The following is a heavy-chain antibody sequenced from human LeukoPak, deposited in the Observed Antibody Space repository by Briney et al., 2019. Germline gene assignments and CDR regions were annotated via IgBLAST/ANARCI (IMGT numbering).Heavy chain of an antibody. J-gene: IGHJ6*03. CDR3: ARSMRYYYYYMDV. Sequence: GGSLRLSCAASGFTFSSYSMNWVRQAPGKGLEWVSYISSSSSTIYYADSVKGRFTISRDNAKNSLYLQMNSLRAEDTAVYYCARSMRYYYYYMDVWGKGTTVTVSS. CDR1: GFTFSSYS. V-gene: IGHV3-48*04. D-gene: IGHD2-8*01. CDR2: ISSSSSTI.